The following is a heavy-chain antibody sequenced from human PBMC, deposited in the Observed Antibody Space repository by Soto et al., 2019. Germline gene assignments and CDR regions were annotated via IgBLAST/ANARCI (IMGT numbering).Heavy chain of an antibody. CDR3: ARDEGWLPNNIRKGY. D-gene: IGHD5-12*01. CDR2: ISAYNGNT. V-gene: IGHV1-18*01. J-gene: IGHJ4*02. Sequence: ASVKVSCKASGYTFTSYGISWVRQAPGQGLEWMGWISAYNGNTNYAQKLQGRVTMTTDTSTSTAYMELRSLRSDDTAVYYCARDEGWLPNNIRKGYWGQGTLVTVSS. CDR1: GYTFTSYG.